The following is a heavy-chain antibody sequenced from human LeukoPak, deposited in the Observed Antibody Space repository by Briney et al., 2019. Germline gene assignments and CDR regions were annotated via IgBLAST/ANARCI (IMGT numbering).Heavy chain of an antibody. CDR1: GFTFSRYT. CDR3: AKDGLDGRGYYYFDY. Sequence: GGSLRLSCAASGFTFSRYTMNWVRQAPGRGLEWVSVFSSSGSTHYADSVKGRFTISRDNSKNTLYLQMSSLRAEDTAVYYRAKDGLDGRGYYYFDYWGQGTLVTVSS. D-gene: IGHD3-22*01. V-gene: IGHV3-23*01. J-gene: IGHJ4*02. CDR2: FSSSGST.